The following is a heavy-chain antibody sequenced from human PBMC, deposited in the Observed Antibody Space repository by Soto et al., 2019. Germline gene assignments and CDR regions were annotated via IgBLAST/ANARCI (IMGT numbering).Heavy chain of an antibody. CDR2: TNAGNGNT. CDR1: GYSFTKYS. CDR3: GRDSKWDDTSVGMDV. V-gene: IGHV1-3*01. Sequence: ASVKVSCKPSGYSFTKYSIHWVRQAPGQSLEWMGWTNAGNGNTKYSQKFQGRVTITRDTSASTAYMELSSLRSEDTSVYYCGRDSKWDDTSVGMDVWGQGTKVTVSS. J-gene: IGHJ6*02. D-gene: IGHD3-22*01.